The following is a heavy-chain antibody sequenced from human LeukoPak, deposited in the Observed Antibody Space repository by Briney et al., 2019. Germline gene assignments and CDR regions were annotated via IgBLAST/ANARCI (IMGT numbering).Heavy chain of an antibody. Sequence: GGSLRLSCAASGFTFSSYSMNWVRQAPGKGLEWVSSISSSSYIYYADSVKGRFTISRDNAKNSLYLQMNSLRAEDTAVYYCASPSGSYGQNAFDIWGQGTMVTVSS. CDR1: GFTFSSYS. CDR2: ISSSSYI. V-gene: IGHV3-21*01. D-gene: IGHD1-26*01. CDR3: ASPSGSYGQNAFDI. J-gene: IGHJ3*02.